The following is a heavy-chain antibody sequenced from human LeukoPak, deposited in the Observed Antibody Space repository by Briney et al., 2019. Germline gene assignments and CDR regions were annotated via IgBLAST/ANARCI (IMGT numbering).Heavy chain of an antibody. CDR3: ARDKLELRFYGMDV. D-gene: IGHD1-7*01. CDR1: GGTFSSYA. Sequence: GASVTVSCTASGGTFSSYATSWVRPAPGQGLEWMGGIIPIFGTANYAQKFQGRVTITADESTSTAYMELSSLRSEDTAVYYCARDKLELRFYGMDVWGQGTTVTVSS. CDR2: IIPIFGTA. V-gene: IGHV1-69*13. J-gene: IGHJ6*02.